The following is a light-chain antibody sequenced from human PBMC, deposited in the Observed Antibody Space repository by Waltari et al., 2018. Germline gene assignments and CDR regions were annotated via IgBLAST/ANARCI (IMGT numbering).Light chain of an antibody. CDR3: QQANDFPPT. CDR2: DAS. J-gene: IGKJ1*01. V-gene: IGKV1-12*01. Sequence: DIQMTQSPSSVSASVGDRVTITCRASQGIDNWLAWYPLKPGKAPKLLMYDASSLQSGVPSRFSGSGSGTDFTLTISNLQPEDFATYFCQQANDFPPTFGQGTEVEVK. CDR1: QGIDNW.